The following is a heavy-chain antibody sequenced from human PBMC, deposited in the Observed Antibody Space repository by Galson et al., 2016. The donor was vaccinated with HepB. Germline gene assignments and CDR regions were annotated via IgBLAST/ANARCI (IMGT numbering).Heavy chain of an antibody. V-gene: IGHV3-73*01. Sequence: SLRLSCESSGFIFSGYVMHWVRQPSGKGLEWVGRISSKTHISATAYATSVEGRFTISRDDSKNTTYLLMNSLKTEDTAVYYCSSRDFTHYGVDYWGLGTLVIVSS. CDR3: SSRDFTHYGVDY. CDR1: GFIFSGYV. D-gene: IGHD3-16*01. CDR2: ISSKTHISAT. J-gene: IGHJ4*02.